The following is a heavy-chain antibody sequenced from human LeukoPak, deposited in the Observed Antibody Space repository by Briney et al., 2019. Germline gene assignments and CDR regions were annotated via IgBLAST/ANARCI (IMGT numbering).Heavy chain of an antibody. CDR2: IYHSGST. CDR3: ARASNYYDSSGYFH. D-gene: IGHD3-22*01. Sequence: PSETLSLTCTVSGYSISSGYYWGWIRQPPGKGLEWIGSIYHSGSTYYNPSLKSRVTISVDTSKNQFSLKLSSVTAADTAVYYCARASNYYDSSGYFHWGQGTLVTVSS. CDR1: GYSISSGYY. V-gene: IGHV4-38-2*02. J-gene: IGHJ4*02.